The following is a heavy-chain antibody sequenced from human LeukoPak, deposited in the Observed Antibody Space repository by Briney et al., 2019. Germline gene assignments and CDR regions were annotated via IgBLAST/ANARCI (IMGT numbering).Heavy chain of an antibody. D-gene: IGHD3-22*01. J-gene: IGHJ4*01. CDR2: IYYSGTT. CDR3: ARLRYYDSSGYTFDN. CDR1: GYSITSGYY. V-gene: IGHV4-38-2*02. Sequence: SETLSLTCSVSGYSITSGYYWGWIRQPPGKGLEWIGYIYYSGTTYYSPSLKSRVTMSVDTSQNQFSLKLRSVTAADTAVYYCARLRYYDSSGYTFDNWGHGTLVTVSS.